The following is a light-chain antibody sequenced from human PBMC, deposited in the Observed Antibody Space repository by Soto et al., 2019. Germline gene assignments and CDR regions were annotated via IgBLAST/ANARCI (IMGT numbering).Light chain of an antibody. CDR2: DAS. J-gene: IGKJ5*01. Sequence: TQSPSTLSASVGDRVTITFRASQSISSWLAWYQQKPGKAPKLLIYDASNLEAGVPSRFRGSGSGTDFTFTISRLQPEDIATYYCQQYENLPTFGQGTRLEIK. CDR3: QQYENLPT. V-gene: IGKV1-33*01. CDR1: QSISSW.